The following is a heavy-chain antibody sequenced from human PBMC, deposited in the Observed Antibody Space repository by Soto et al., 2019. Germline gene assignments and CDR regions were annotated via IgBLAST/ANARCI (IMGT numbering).Heavy chain of an antibody. D-gene: IGHD6-13*01. V-gene: IGHV3-23*01. Sequence: GGSLRLSCAASGFTFSSYAMSWVRQAPGKGLEWVSAISGSGGSTYYADSVKGRFTISRDNSKNTLYLQMNSLRAEDTAVYYCAKGCGKLIAAAGTQTHYYFDYWGQGTLVTVSS. CDR3: AKGCGKLIAAAGTQTHYYFDY. CDR2: ISGSGGST. J-gene: IGHJ4*02. CDR1: GFTFSSYA.